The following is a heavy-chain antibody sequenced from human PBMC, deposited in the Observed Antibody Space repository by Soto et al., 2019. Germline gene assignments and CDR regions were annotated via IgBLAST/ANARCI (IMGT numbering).Heavy chain of an antibody. Sequence: QVHLVQSGAEVRKPGASVKVSCKGSGYTFTSYGIAWVRQAPGQGLEWMGWISAHNDNTNYAQKVQGRVTVTIDTSTSTAYRELRNLRSDDTAVYYCARGRYGDYWGQGALVTVSS. V-gene: IGHV1-18*01. CDR3: ARGRYGDY. J-gene: IGHJ4*02. D-gene: IGHD1-1*01. CDR2: ISAHNDNT. CDR1: GYTFTSYG.